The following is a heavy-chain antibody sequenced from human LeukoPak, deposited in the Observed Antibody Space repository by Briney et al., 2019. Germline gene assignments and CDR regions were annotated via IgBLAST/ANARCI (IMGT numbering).Heavy chain of an antibody. Sequence: GGSLRLSCAASGFTFSDHYMDWVRQAPGKGLEWVGRTRNKANSYTTEYAASVKGRFTISRDDSKNSLYLQMNSLKTEDTAVYYCASHSSSWYMNYYYMDVWGKGTTVTVSS. J-gene: IGHJ6*03. CDR1: GFTFSDHY. CDR3: ASHSSSWYMNYYYMDV. D-gene: IGHD6-13*01. CDR2: TRNKANSYTT. V-gene: IGHV3-72*01.